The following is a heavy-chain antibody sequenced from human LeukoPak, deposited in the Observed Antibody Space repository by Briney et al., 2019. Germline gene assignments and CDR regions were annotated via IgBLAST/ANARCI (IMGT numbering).Heavy chain of an antibody. D-gene: IGHD3-10*01. CDR2: ISSSGSTI. CDR3: AREALWFGELLLPDAFDI. Sequence: GGSLRLSCAASGFTFSSYEMNWVRQAPGKGLEWVSYISSSGSTIYYADSVKGRFTISRDNAKNSLYLQMNSLRAEDTAVHYCAREALWFGELLLPDAFDIWGQGTMVTVSS. CDR1: GFTFSSYE. V-gene: IGHV3-48*03. J-gene: IGHJ3*02.